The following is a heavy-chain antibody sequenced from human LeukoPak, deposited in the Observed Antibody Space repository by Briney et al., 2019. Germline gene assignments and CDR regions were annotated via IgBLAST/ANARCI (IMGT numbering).Heavy chain of an antibody. CDR2: IYDTGST. CDR1: GASISGYY. D-gene: IGHD6-25*01. CDR3: ARDLRYGSDWDSVHAFDM. Sequence: SETLSLTCTVSGASISGYYWSWIRQPPGKTLEWIGYIYDTGSTNYNPSLKSRVTISVDTWENQFSLKLSSVTAADTAVYYCARDLRYGSDWDSVHAFDMWGRGTMVTVSS. V-gene: IGHV4-59*01. J-gene: IGHJ3*02.